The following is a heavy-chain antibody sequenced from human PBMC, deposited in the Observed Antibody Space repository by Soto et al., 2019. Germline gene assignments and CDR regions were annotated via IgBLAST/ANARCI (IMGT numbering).Heavy chain of an antibody. CDR1: GFTFSTSA. D-gene: IGHD3-3*01. J-gene: IGHJ4*02. Sequence: GGSLRLSCAASGFTFSTSAMSWVRQAPGKGLEWVSGISASGASTYYADSVKGRFTISRDNSKNTLYLQMDSLRAEDTAVYYCAKLFDFWSGPRYYFDYWGQGTLVTVSS. V-gene: IGHV3-23*01. CDR2: ISASGAST. CDR3: AKLFDFWSGPRYYFDY.